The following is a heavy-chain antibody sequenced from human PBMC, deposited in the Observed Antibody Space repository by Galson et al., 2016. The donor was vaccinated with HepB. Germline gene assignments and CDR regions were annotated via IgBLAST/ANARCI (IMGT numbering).Heavy chain of an antibody. J-gene: IGHJ4*02. Sequence: SLRLSCAASGFTFSRYGMHWVRQAPGKGLEWVAVIWYDGSNKYYADSVQGRFTISRDNSKNTLYLQMNSLRDEDTAVYYCARDGYDIFTGYYPGYYFDYWGQGTLVTVSS. D-gene: IGHD3-9*01. V-gene: IGHV3-33*01. CDR1: GFTFSRYG. CDR3: ARDGYDIFTGYYPGYYFDY. CDR2: IWYDGSNK.